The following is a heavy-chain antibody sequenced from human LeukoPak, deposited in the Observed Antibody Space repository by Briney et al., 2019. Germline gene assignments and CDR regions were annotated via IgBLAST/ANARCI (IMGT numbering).Heavy chain of an antibody. CDR1: GGSLSSGGYY. Sequence: SETLSLTCTVSGGSLSSGGYYWSWIRQHPGKGLEWIGYIYYSGSTYYNPSLKSRVTISVDTSKNQFSLKLSSVTAADTAVYYCTRGEGYSQDNWFDPWGQGTLVTVSS. D-gene: IGHD5-18*01. V-gene: IGHV4-31*03. J-gene: IGHJ5*02. CDR2: IYYSGST. CDR3: TRGEGYSQDNWFDP.